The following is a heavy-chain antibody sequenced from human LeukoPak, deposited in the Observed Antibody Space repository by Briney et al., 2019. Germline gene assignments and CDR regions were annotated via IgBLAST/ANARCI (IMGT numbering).Heavy chain of an antibody. D-gene: IGHD3-9*01. CDR1: GFSFSSYA. Sequence: GGSLRLSCAASGFSFSSYAMTWVRQAPGKGLEWVSAISGSGDNTYYADSVKGRFTISRDNSKNTLYLQMKSLRAEDTALYYCAKDLSYGMDVWGQGTTVTVSS. CDR3: AKDLSYGMDV. J-gene: IGHJ6*02. V-gene: IGHV3-23*01. CDR2: ISGSGDNT.